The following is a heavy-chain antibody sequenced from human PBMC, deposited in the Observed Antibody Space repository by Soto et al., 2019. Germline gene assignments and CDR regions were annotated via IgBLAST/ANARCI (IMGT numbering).Heavy chain of an antibody. CDR2: ISAYNGNT. V-gene: IGHV1-18*01. D-gene: IGHD3-22*01. Sequence: QVQLVQSGAEVKKPGASVKVSCKASGYTFTSYGISWVRQAPGQGLEWMGWISAYNGNTNYAQKLQGRVTMTTDTSTSTAYMALRSLRSDDTAVYYCARDGGVYDSSGYPTYYYYGMDVWGQGTTVTVSS. CDR1: GYTFTSYG. CDR3: ARDGGVYDSSGYPTYYYYGMDV. J-gene: IGHJ6*02.